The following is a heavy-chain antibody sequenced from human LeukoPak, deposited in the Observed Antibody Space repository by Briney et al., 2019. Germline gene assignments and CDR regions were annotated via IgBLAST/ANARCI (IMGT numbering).Heavy chain of an antibody. CDR1: GGSISSGSYY. D-gene: IGHD3-10*01. Sequence: PSETLSLTCTVSGGSISSGSYYWSWIRQPAGKGLEWIGRIYTSGSTNYNPSLKSRVTISVDTSKNQFSLKLSSVTAADTAVYYCAREGVSVGSGSYLGGWFDPWGQGTLVTVSS. CDR2: IYTSGST. J-gene: IGHJ5*02. CDR3: AREGVSVGSGSYLGGWFDP. V-gene: IGHV4-61*02.